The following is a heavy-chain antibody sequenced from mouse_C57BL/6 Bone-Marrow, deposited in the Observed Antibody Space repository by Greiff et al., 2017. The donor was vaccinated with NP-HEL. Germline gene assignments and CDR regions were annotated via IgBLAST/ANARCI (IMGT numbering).Heavy chain of an antibody. CDR1: GFALTSYG. J-gene: IGHJ4*01. CDR2: IWAGGST. D-gene: IGHD2-1*01. Sequence: VKLLESGPGLVAPSQSLSITCTVSGFALTSYGVHWVRQPPGKGLEWMGVIWAGGSTNYNSALMSRLSISKDNSKSEVFLKLNSLQTDDTAMYYCARDLQNYAMDYWGQGTSVTVSS. CDR3: ARDLQNYAMDY. V-gene: IGHV2-9*02.